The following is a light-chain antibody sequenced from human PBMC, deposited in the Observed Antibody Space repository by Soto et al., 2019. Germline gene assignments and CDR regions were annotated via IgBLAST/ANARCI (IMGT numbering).Light chain of an antibody. V-gene: IGLV1-40*01. J-gene: IGLJ1*01. CDR2: GNV. CDR3: HSYASSLSGDV. Sequence: QSVLTQPPAVSGAPGQRVTISCTGSSSNIGAGFDVHWYQQLPGTAPKLLSYGNVDRPSGVPDRFSGAKSGTPASLAITGFQAEDDADYYCHSYASSLSGDVFGTGTKVTVL. CDR1: SSNIGAGFD.